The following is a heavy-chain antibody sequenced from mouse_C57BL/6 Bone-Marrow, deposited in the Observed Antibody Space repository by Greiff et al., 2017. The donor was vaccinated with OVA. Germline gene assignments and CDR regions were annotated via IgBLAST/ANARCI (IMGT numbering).Heavy chain of an antibody. CDR2: INPNYGTT. CDR3: ARGNLYGSSPGFAY. D-gene: IGHD1-1*01. J-gene: IGHJ3*01. V-gene: IGHV1-39*01. Sequence: VQLQQSGPELVKPGASVKISCKASGYSFTDYNMNWVKQSNGKSLEWIGVINPNYGTTSYNQKFKGKATLTVDQSSITAYMQLNSLTSEDSAVYYCARGNLYGSSPGFAYWGQGTLVTVSA. CDR1: GYSFTDYN.